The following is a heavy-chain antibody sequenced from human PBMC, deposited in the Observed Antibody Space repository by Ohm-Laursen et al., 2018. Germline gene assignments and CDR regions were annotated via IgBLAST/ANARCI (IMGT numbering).Heavy chain of an antibody. CDR3: ARGGGSSSDYYYYYGMDV. Sequence: AASVKVSCKASGGTFSSYAISWVRQAPGQGLEWMGRIIPILGIANYAQKFQGRVTITADKSTSTAYMELGSLRSEDTAVYYCARGGGSSSDYYYYYGMDVWGQGTTVTVSS. J-gene: IGHJ6*02. D-gene: IGHD6-6*01. CDR2: IIPILGIA. V-gene: IGHV1-69*04. CDR1: GGTFSSYA.